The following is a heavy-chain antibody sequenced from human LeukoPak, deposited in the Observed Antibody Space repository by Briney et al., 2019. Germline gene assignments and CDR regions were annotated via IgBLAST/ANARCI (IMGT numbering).Heavy chain of an antibody. D-gene: IGHD6-6*01. CDR3: VREKAARDYYYYYMDV. Sequence: GGSLRLSCAASGFTFRNYWMSWVRQAPGKGLEWVGNIKQDGSQKYYVDSVKGRFTISRDNAKNSLFLQMNSLRAEDTAVYYCVREKAARDYYYYYMDVWGKGTTVTVSS. CDR2: IKQDGSQK. CDR1: GFTFRNYW. V-gene: IGHV3-7*01. J-gene: IGHJ6*03.